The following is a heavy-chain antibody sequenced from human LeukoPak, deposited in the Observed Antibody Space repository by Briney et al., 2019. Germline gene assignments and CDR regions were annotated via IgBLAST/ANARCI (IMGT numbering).Heavy chain of an antibody. D-gene: IGHD6-13*01. V-gene: IGHV3-21*01. CDR1: GFTFSSYS. J-gene: IGHJ5*02. CDR3: ARVGSWSQNWFDP. CDR2: ISSSSSYI. Sequence: GGSLRLSCAASGFTFSSYSMNWVRQAPGKGLEWVSSISSSSSYIYYADSVKGRFTISRDSAKNSLYLQMNSLRAEDTAVYYCARVGSWSQNWFDPWGQGTLVTVSS.